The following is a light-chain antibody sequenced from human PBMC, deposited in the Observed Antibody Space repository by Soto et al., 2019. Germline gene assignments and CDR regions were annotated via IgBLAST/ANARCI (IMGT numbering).Light chain of an antibody. V-gene: IGKV3-20*01. J-gene: IGKJ1*01. Sequence: EVVLTQSTGTLSLSPGERATLSCRASQSVSSSYLAWYQQKPGQAPRLLIYGASSRATGIPDRFSGSGSGTDFTLTINSLEPEDFAVYYCQQYGSSRTFGQATKV. CDR2: GAS. CDR1: QSVSSSY. CDR3: QQYGSSRT.